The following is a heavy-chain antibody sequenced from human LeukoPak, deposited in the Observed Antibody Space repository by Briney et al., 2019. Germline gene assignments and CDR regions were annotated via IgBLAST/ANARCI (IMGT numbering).Heavy chain of an antibody. V-gene: IGHV3-23*01. CDR2: ISGSGGSI. CDR1: GFTFSSYA. J-gene: IGHJ4*02. D-gene: IGHD3-10*01. Sequence: GGSLRLSCAASGFTFSSYAMSWVRQAPGKGLEWVSAISGSGGSIYYADSVKGRFTISRDNSKNTLYLQMNCLRAEDTAVYYCAKDPTMVRGVHRSFDYWGQGTLVTVSS. CDR3: AKDPTMVRGVHRSFDY.